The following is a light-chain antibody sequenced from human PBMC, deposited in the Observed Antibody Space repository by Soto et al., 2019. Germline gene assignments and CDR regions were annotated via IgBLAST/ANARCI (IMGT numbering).Light chain of an antibody. CDR3: QQYNNWPRT. CDR2: GVS. CDR1: QLFSSN. J-gene: IGKJ1*01. Sequence: EIVLTQSPGTLSLSPGESVTLSCRASQLFSSNLAWYQHKPGQAPRLLIYGVSTRDTGVPARFSGSGSGTEFTLTISSLQSEDFAVYYCQQYNNWPRTFGLGTKVDIK. V-gene: IGKV3-15*01.